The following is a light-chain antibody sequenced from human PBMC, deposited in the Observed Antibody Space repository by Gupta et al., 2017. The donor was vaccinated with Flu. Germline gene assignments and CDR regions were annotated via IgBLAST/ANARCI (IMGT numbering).Light chain of an antibody. V-gene: IGLV4-69*01. Sequence: QLVLTQSPSASASLGASVKLTSTLSSGHSSYAIAWHQQQPEKGPRYLMKLNSDGSHSKGDGIPDRFSGPSSGAERYLTISSLQSEDEADYYCQTWGTGIQGVFGGGTKLTVL. CDR3: QTWGTGIQGV. CDR1: SGHSSYA. J-gene: IGLJ3*02. CDR2: LNSDGSH.